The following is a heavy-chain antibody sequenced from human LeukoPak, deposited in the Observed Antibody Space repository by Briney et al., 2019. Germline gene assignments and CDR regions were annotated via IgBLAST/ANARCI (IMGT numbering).Heavy chain of an antibody. J-gene: IGHJ4*02. Sequence: GGSLRLSCAASGFTFSSYSMNWGRQAPGKGLEWVSSISSSSSYIYYADSVKGRFTISRDNAKNSLYLQMNSLRAEDTAVYYCARAGYDYVWGSYRYSSYYFDYWGQGTLVTVSS. CDR3: ARAGYDYVWGSYRYSSYYFDY. CDR1: GFTFSSYS. V-gene: IGHV3-21*01. CDR2: ISSSSSYI. D-gene: IGHD3-16*02.